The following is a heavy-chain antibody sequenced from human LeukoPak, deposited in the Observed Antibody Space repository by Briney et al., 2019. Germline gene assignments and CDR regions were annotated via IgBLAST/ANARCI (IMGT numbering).Heavy chain of an antibody. CDR3: ARDLIAVAGTHYYYYYGMDV. V-gene: IGHV3-30-3*01. CDR2: ISYDGSNK. D-gene: IGHD6-19*01. J-gene: IGHJ6*02. CDR1: GFTFSSYA. Sequence: GGSLRLSCAASGFTFSSYAMHWVRQAPGKGLERVAVISYDGSNKYYADSVKGRFTISRDNSKNTLYLQMNSLRAEDTAVYYCARDLIAVAGTHYYYYYGMDVWGQGTTVTVSS.